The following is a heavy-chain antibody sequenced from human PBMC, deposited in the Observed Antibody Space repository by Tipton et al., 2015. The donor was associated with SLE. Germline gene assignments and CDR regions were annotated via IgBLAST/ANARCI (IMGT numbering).Heavy chain of an antibody. J-gene: IGHJ3*02. V-gene: IGHV4-4*07. CDR3: ARRHSSSWSGPIYAFDI. D-gene: IGHD6-13*01. CDR1: GGSISSYY. Sequence: TLSLTCTVSGGSISSYYWSWIRQPAGKGLEWIGRIYTSGSTNYNPSLKSRVTISVDTSKNQSSLKLSSVTAADTAVYYCARRHSSSWSGPIYAFDIWGQGTMVTVSS. CDR2: IYTSGST.